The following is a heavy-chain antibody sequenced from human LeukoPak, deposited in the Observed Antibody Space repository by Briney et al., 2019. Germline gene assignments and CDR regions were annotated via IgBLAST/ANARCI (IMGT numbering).Heavy chain of an antibody. J-gene: IGHJ4*02. Sequence: GGSLRLSCAASGFPFSSYAMHWVRQAPGQGLECVSGIYGNGAASYYADSVKGRFTISRDNSKNTLYLQMGSLGTEDTAVYYCARDSYNSGWSEFDYWGQGTLVTVSS. V-gene: IGHV3-64*02. CDR2: IYGNGAAS. CDR3: ARDSYNSGWSEFDY. D-gene: IGHD6-19*01. CDR1: GFPFSSYA.